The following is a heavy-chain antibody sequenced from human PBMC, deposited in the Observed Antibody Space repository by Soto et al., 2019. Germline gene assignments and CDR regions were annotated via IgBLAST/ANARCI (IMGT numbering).Heavy chain of an antibody. CDR2: IKSKTDGGTT. CDR1: GFTFSNAW. V-gene: IGHV3-15*01. D-gene: IGHD3-3*01. J-gene: IGHJ6*02. CDR3: TTPTYDFWSGYPYYYYYGMDV. Sequence: PGGSLRLSCAASGFTFSNAWMSWVRQAPGEGLEWVGRIKSKTDGGTTDYAAPVKGRFTISRDDSKNTLYLQMNSLKTEDTAVYYCTTPTYDFWSGYPYYYYYGMDVWGQGTTVTVSS.